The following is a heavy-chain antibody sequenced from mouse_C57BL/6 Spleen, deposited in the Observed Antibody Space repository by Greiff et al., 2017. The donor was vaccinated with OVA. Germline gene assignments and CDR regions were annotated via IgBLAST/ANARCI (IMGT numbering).Heavy chain of an antibody. V-gene: IGHV5-4*03. CDR2: ISDGGSYT. J-gene: IGHJ2*01. Sequence: EVMLVESGGGLVKPGGSLKLSCAASGFTFSSYAMSWVRQTPEKRLEWVATISDGGSYTCYPDNVKGRFTISRDNAKNNLYLQMSHLKSEDTAMYYCARAVVNWAFDYWGQGTTLTVSS. CDR1: GFTFSSYA. D-gene: IGHD4-1*02. CDR3: ARAVVNWAFDY.